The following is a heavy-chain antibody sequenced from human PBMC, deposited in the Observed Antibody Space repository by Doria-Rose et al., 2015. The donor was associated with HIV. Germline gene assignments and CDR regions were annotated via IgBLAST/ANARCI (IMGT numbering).Heavy chain of an antibody. V-gene: IGHV2-26*01. CDR3: ARIKSSRWYHKYYFDF. D-gene: IGHD6-13*01. CDR2: IFSDDER. CDR1: GVSLSSPGMG. Sequence: QVQLVQFSPVPVKPTETLTLTCTVSGVSLSSPGMGVSWIRQPPGEALEWLANIFSDDERSYNTSLKSRLTISRGTSKSQVVLTMTDMDPVDTATYYCARIKSSRWYHKYYFDFWGQGTLVIVSA. J-gene: IGHJ4*02.